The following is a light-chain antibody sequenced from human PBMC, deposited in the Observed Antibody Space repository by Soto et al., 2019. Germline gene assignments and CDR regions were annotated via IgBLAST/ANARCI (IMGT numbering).Light chain of an antibody. CDR3: QSDDSSLSEDV. CDR2: DNY. V-gene: IGLV1-40*01. J-gene: IGLJ1*01. CDR1: SSNIGAGYD. Sequence: QPVLTQPPSVSGAPGQRVTISCTGSSSNIGAGYDVHWYQQLPGAAPILLIYDNYNRPSAVPDRFSGSKSGTSASLAIAGLQAEDEADYYCQSDDSSLSEDVFGTGTKLTVL.